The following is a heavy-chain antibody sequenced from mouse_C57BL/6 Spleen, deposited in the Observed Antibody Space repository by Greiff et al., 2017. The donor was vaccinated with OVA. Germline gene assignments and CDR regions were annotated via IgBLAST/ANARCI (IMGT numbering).Heavy chain of an antibody. V-gene: IGHV5-4*01. CDR2: ISDGGSYT. J-gene: IGHJ3*01. D-gene: IGHD1-1*01. Sequence: EVKLMESGGGLVKPGGSLKLSCAASGFTFSSYAMSWVRQTPEKRLEWVATISDGGSYTYYPDNVKGRFTISRDNAKNNLYLQMSHLKSEDTAMYYCARDDGSSPRWFAYWGQGTLVTVSA. CDR1: GFTFSSYA. CDR3: ARDDGSSPRWFAY.